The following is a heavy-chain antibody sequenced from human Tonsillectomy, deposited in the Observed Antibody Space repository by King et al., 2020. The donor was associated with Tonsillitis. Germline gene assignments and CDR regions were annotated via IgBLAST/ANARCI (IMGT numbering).Heavy chain of an antibody. CDR2: IPHDRSDK. CDR1: GFTFSSYG. CDR3: ATWTLDY. J-gene: IGHJ4*02. D-gene: IGHD3/OR15-3a*01. Sequence: VQLVESGGGVVQPGGSLRLSCAASGFTFSSYGMNWVRQAPGKGLEWVAFIPHDRSDKHYVDSVKGRFTISRNNSNNTLYLQMNNLRGEDTAVYYCATWTLDYWGQGALVTVSS. V-gene: IGHV3-30*02.